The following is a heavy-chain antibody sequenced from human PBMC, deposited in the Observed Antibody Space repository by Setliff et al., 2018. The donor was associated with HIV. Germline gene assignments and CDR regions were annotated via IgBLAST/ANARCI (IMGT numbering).Heavy chain of an antibody. J-gene: IGHJ4*02. CDR3: AREGPEGYYDSSGYYYYSYLDY. V-gene: IGHV4-39*07. CDR2: MYYSGNT. Sequence: SETLSLTCTVSGGSISSSSTYYWGWIRQPPGKGLEWIGSMYYSGNTYYNPSLKSRVTISVDTSKNQFSLKLSSVTAADTAVYYCAREGPEGYYDSSGYYYYSYLDYWGQGTLVTVSS. D-gene: IGHD3-22*01. CDR1: GGSISSSSTYY.